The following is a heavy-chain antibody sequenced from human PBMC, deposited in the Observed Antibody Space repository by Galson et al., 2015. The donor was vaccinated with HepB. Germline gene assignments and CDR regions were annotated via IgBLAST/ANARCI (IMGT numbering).Heavy chain of an antibody. CDR2: IWFDGSNK. V-gene: IGHV3-33*08. CDR3: AREAGSDGPVY. J-gene: IGHJ4*02. D-gene: IGHD2-8*01. CDR1: GFTFSSYG. Sequence: SLRLSCAASGFTFSSYGMHWVRQAPGKGLEWVSLIWFDGSNKYYGDSVKGRFTISRDNAKNSLYLQMSGLRAEDTAVYYCAREAGSDGPVYWGQGTLVTVSS.